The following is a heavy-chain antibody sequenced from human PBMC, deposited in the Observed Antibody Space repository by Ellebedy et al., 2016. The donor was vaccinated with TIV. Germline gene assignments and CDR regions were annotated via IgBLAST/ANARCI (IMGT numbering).Heavy chain of an antibody. CDR3: ARDEGGYKPGDY. Sequence: MPSETLSLTCTVSGGSISSYYWSWIRQPPGKGLEWIGYIYYSGSTNYNPSLKSRDTISVDTSKNQFSLKLSSVTAADTAVYYCARDEGGYKPGDYWGQGTLVTVSS. D-gene: IGHD5-24*01. CDR2: IYYSGST. CDR1: GGSISSYY. V-gene: IGHV4-59*12. J-gene: IGHJ4*02.